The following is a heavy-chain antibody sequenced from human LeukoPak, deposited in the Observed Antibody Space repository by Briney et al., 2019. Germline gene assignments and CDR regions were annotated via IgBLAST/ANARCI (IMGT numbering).Heavy chain of an antibody. J-gene: IGHJ6*03. CDR2: IYYSGST. CDR1: GGSISSSSYY. V-gene: IGHV4-39*07. Sequence: SETLSLTCTVSGGSISSSSYYWGWIRQPPGKGLEWIGRIYYSGSTYYNPSLKSRVTISVDTSKNQFSLKLSSVTAADTAVYYCARVGSGSIYYYYYMDVWGKGTTVTVSS. CDR3: ARVGSGSIYYYYYMDV. D-gene: IGHD3-10*01.